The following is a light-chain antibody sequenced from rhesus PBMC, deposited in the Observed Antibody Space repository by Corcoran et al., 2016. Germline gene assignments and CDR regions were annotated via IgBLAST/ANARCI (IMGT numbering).Light chain of an antibody. CDR2: SAS. CDR3: QQFKNYRT. V-gene: IGKV1-41*01. CDR1: QSISNY. J-gene: IGKJ1*01. Sequence: DIQMTQSPSSLSASVGDRVTITCRASQSISNYLNWYQQEPGKTPKLLIYSASSLQSGVPSRVSGSGYGTEFTLTISSLQPEDFATYYCQQFKNYRTFGQGTKVEIK.